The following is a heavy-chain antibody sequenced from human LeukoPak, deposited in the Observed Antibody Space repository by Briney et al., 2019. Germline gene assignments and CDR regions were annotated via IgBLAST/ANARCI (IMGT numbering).Heavy chain of an antibody. Sequence: ASVKVSCKASGYTFTGYYMHWVRQAPGQGLEWMGRINPNSGGTNYAQKFQGRVTMTRDTSISTDYMELSSLRSEDTAVYYCAVSSSSYYYYYMDVWGKGTTVTVSS. CDR3: AVSSSSYYYYYMDV. V-gene: IGHV1-2*06. J-gene: IGHJ6*03. CDR1: GYTFTGYY. CDR2: INPNSGGT. D-gene: IGHD6-6*01.